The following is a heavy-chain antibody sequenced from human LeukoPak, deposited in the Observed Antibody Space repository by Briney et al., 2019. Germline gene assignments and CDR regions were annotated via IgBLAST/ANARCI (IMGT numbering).Heavy chain of an antibody. CDR3: ARVPESVGINYFDS. CDR2: INYRGST. V-gene: IGHV4-34*01. D-gene: IGHD1-26*01. J-gene: IGHJ4*02. CDR1: GGSFSGNY. Sequence: SETLSLTCAAYGGSFSGNYWSWVRQPPGKGLEWIGEINYRGSTNYNPSLKSRITISVDTSKNQFSLKVNSVTAADTAVYYCARVPESVGINYFDSWGQGTLVTVSS.